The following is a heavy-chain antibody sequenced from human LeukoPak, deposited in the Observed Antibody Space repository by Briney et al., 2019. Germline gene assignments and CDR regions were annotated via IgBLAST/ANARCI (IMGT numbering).Heavy chain of an antibody. CDR1: GFTSIAYA. V-gene: IGHV3-23*01. Sequence: GGSLRLSCVGSGFTSIAYALTWARQAPGKGLEWVSGISGGGVTTYYADSVKGRFTISRDNAKNSLYLQMNSLRAEDTAVYYCARDFRGVVYYYYGMDVWGQGTTVTVSS. CDR2: ISGGGVTT. CDR3: ARDFRGVVYYYYGMDV. D-gene: IGHD3-10*01. J-gene: IGHJ6*02.